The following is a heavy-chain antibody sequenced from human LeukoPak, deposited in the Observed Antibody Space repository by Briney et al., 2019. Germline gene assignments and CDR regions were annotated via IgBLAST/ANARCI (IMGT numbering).Heavy chain of an antibody. D-gene: IGHD3-3*01. Sequence: ASVKVSCKASGYTFTSYDINWVRQATGQGLEWMGWMNPNSGNTGYAQKFQGRVTMTRNTSISTAYMELSSLRAEDTAVYYCARLLDDFWSGYYHIDYYYGMDVWGQGTTVTVSS. V-gene: IGHV1-8*01. CDR3: ARLLDDFWSGYYHIDYYYGMDV. CDR2: MNPNSGNT. J-gene: IGHJ6*02. CDR1: GYTFTSYD.